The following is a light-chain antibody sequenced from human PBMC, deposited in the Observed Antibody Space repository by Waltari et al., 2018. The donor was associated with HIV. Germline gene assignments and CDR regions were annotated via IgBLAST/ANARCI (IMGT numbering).Light chain of an antibody. CDR2: NTN. V-gene: IGLV3-19*01. CDR3: NSRDSSGNHHWV. CDR1: SLRSYY. Sequence: SSELTQDPAVSVALGQTVRITCQGDSLRSYYASWYQQRPGQAPVLVIYNTNNRPSGIPDRFSGSSSGNTASLTIIGAQAEDEGDYYCNSRDSSGNHHWVFGGGTKLTVL. J-gene: IGLJ3*02.